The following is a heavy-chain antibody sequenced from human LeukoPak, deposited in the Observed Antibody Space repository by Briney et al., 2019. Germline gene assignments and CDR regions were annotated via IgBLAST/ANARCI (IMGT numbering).Heavy chain of an antibody. J-gene: IGHJ4*02. CDR3: AMESGYSYGYDY. CDR1: GGSISTSSYY. V-gene: IGHV4-39*07. D-gene: IGHD5-18*01. Sequence: SETLSLTCTVSGGSISTSSYYWGWVRQPPGKGLEWIGNIFYSGSTYYNPSLKSRVTISVDTSKNQFSLKLSSVTAADTAVYYCAMESGYSYGYDYWGQGTLVTVSS. CDR2: IFYSGST.